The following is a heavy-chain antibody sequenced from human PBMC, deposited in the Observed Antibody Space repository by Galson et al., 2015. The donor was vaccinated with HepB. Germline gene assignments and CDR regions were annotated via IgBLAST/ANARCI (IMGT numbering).Heavy chain of an antibody. CDR2: IYSGGST. V-gene: IGHV3-53*04. CDR3: AGSDGYNPGAFDI. CDR1: GFTVSSNY. D-gene: IGHD5-24*01. J-gene: IGHJ3*02. Sequence: SLRLSCAASGFTVSSNYMSWVRQAPGKGLEWVSVIYSGGSTYYADSVKGRFTISRHNSKNTLYLQMNSLRAEDTAVYYCAGSDGYNPGAFDIWGQGTMVTVSS.